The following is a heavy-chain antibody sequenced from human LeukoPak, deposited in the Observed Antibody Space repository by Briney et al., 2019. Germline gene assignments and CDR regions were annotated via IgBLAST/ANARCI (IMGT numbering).Heavy chain of an antibody. CDR1: GGSISSSSYY. J-gene: IGHJ5*02. Sequence: SETLSLTCTVSGGSISSSSYYWGWIRQPRGKGLEWIGSIYYSGSTYYNPSLKSRVTISVDTSKNQFSLKLSSVTAADTAVYYCARETYDFWSGYKARYNWFDPWGQGTLVTVSS. V-gene: IGHV4-39*07. CDR3: ARETYDFWSGYKARYNWFDP. CDR2: IYYSGST. D-gene: IGHD3-3*01.